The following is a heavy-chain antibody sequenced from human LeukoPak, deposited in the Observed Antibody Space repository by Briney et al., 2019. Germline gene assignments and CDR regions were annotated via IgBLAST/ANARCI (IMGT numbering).Heavy chain of an antibody. D-gene: IGHD3-10*01. CDR2: IYYSGST. J-gene: IGHJ3*02. Sequence: SQTLSLTCTVSGGSISSGDYYWSWIRQPPGKVLEWIGYIYYSGSTYYNPSLKRRVTISVDTSKNQFSLKLSSVPAADTAVYYCARGRDYYGSDPAAFDIWGQGTMVTVSS. CDR3: ARGRDYYGSDPAAFDI. V-gene: IGHV4-30-4*08. CDR1: GGSISSGDYY.